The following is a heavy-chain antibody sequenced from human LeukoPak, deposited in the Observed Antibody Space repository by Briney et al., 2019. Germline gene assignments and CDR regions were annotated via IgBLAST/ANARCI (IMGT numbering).Heavy chain of an antibody. CDR1: GGTFSSYA. Sequence: SVKASCKASGGTFSSYAISWVRQAPGQGLEWMGRIIPIFGTANYAQKFQGRVTITTDESTSTAYMELSSLRSEDTAVYYCARSIAAAEYYYYYYMDVWGKGTTVTVSS. D-gene: IGHD6-13*01. J-gene: IGHJ6*03. CDR2: IIPIFGTA. V-gene: IGHV1-69*05. CDR3: ARSIAAAEYYYYYYMDV.